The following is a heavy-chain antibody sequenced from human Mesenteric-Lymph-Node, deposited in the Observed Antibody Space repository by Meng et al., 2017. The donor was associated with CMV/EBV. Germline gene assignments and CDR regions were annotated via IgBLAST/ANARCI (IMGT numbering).Heavy chain of an antibody. J-gene: IGHJ6*02. CDR2: INVNSGGT. CDR1: GYTFTGYY. Sequence: ASVKVSCKASGYTFTGYYIHWVRQAPGQGLEWMGWINVNSGGTNYAQKFQGRVTLTRDTSISTAYMELSSLRSGDTAVYYCARGQVQCSTINCHDYRFSGMDVWGQGTTVTVSS. V-gene: IGHV1-2*02. CDR3: ARGQVQCSTINCHDYRFSGMDV. D-gene: IGHD2/OR15-2a*01.